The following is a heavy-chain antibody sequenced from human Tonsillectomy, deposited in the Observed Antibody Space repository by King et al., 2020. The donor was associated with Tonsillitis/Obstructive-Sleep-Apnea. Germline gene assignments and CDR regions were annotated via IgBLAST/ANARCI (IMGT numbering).Heavy chain of an antibody. Sequence: TLKESGPTLVKPTQTLTLTCTFSGFSLSTSGVGVGWIRQPPGKALEWLALIFWGGAKRYSPSLKSRLTITKDTSKNQVVLTMTNMDPVHTATYYCAHRGVAGSMFYWGQGTLVTVSS. V-gene: IGHV2-5*02. CDR1: GFSLSTSGVG. J-gene: IGHJ4*02. CDR2: IFWGGAK. D-gene: IGHD6-19*01. CDR3: AHRGVAGSMFY.